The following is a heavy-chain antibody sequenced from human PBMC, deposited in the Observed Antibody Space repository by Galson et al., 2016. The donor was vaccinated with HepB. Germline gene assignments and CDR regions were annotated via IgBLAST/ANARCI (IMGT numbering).Heavy chain of an antibody. CDR3: ARDICSVRSGGSCYFDF. V-gene: IGHV1-46*01. Sequence: SVKVSCKASGDTFTHYHMHWVRQAPGQGLEWMGIIDPSGGSTVYPQKFQGRVTVTRETSSSTVYMELSSLRSEDTAVYYCARDICSVRSGGSCYFDFWGQGTLVTVSS. CDR1: GDTFTHYH. D-gene: IGHD2-15*01. J-gene: IGHJ4*02. CDR2: IDPSGGST.